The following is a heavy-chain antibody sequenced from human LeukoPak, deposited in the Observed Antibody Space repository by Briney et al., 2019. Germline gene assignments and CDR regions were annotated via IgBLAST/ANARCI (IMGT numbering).Heavy chain of an antibody. J-gene: IGHJ3*02. CDR2: INPTGGST. D-gene: IGHD6-19*01. CDR1: GYTVTSYY. CDR3: ARDRSGWRGNDAFDI. Sequence: ASVKVSCKSSGYTVTSYYMHWVRQAPGHGLEWMGIINPTGGSTSYAQKFQGRVTMTRDTSTSTVYMELSSLRSEDTAVYYCARDRSGWRGNDAFDIWGQGTMVTVSS. V-gene: IGHV1-46*01.